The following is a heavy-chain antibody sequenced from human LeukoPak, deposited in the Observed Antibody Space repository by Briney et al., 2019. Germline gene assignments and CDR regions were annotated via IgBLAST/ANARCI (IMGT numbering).Heavy chain of an antibody. CDR3: AKDLRYYDSSGCLDY. V-gene: IGHV3-9*01. J-gene: IGHJ4*02. D-gene: IGHD3-22*01. CDR1: GFTFTGYW. CDR2: ISWNSGSI. Sequence: GGSLRLSCAASGFTFTGYWMHWVRQAPGKGLEWVSGISWNSGSIGYADSVKGRFTISRDNAKNSLYLQMNSLRAEDTALYYCAKDLRYYDSSGCLDYWGQGTLVTVSS.